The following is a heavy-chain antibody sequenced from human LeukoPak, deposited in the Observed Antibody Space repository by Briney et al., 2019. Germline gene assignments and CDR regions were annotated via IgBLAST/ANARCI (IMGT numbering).Heavy chain of an antibody. CDR3: ARAGKTGADY. J-gene: IGHJ4*02. Sequence: GGSLRLSCAASGFTFSSYGMHWVRQAPGKGLEWVAFIRYDGSNKYYADSVKGRFTISRDNSKNSLYLQMNSLRAEDTAVYYCARAGKTGADYWGQGTLVTVSS. V-gene: IGHV3-30*02. CDR2: IRYDGSNK. D-gene: IGHD3-9*01. CDR1: GFTFSSYG.